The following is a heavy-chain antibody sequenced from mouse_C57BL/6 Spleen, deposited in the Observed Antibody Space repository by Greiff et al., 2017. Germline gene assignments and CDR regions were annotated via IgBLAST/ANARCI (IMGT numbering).Heavy chain of an antibody. V-gene: IGHV1-69*01. J-gene: IGHJ1*03. CDR3: ASNPGYFDV. CDR1: GYTFTSYW. CDR2: IDPSDSYT. Sequence: VQLQQPGAELVMPGASVKLSCKASGYTFTSYWMHWVKQRPGQGLEWIGEIDPSDSYTNYNQKFKGKSTLTVDKSSSTAYMQLSSLTSEDSAVYYCASNPGYFDVWGTGTTVTVSS.